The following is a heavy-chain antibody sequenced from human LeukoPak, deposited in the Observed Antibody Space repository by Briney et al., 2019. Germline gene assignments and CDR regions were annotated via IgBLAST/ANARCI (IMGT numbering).Heavy chain of an antibody. V-gene: IGHV1-2*02. CDR3: ASTSTDYVWGSYRYYYYYYMDV. J-gene: IGHJ6*03. Sequence: ASAKVSCKASGYTFTGYYMHWVRQAPGQGLEWMGWINPNSGGTNYAQKFQGRVTMTRDTSISTAYMELSRLRSDDTAVYYCASTSTDYVWGSYRYYYYYYMDVWGKGTTVTVSS. CDR1: GYTFTGYY. CDR2: INPNSGGT. D-gene: IGHD3-16*02.